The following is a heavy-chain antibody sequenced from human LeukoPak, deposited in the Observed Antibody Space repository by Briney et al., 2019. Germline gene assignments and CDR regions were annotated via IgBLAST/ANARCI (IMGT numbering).Heavy chain of an antibody. V-gene: IGHV3-43*02. CDR1: RFTFDDYA. CDR2: ISGDGGST. J-gene: IGHJ4*02. D-gene: IGHD3-3*01. Sequence: PGGSLRLSCAASRFTFDDYAMHWIRHAPGKGLESVSLISGDGGSTYYADSVKGRFTTSRDNAKNSLYLQMNSLIAEDTAVSYCAGEGSSWGLAVVPYYDFWSGEFDYWGQGTLVTVSS. CDR3: AGEGSSWGLAVVPYYDFWSGEFDY.